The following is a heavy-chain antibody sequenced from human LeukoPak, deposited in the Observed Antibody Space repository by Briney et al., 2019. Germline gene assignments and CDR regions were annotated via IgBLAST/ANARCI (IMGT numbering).Heavy chain of an antibody. D-gene: IGHD3-22*01. CDR3: APLETVDYYDSPRVLDV. CDR1: GFTFSSYS. CDR2: ISSSSSTI. Sequence: GGSLRLSCAASGFTFSSYSMNWVRQAPGKGLEWVSYISSSSSTIYYADSVKGRFTISRDNAKNSLYLQMNSLRAEDTAVYYCAPLETVDYYDSPRVLDVWGQGTTVTVSS. V-gene: IGHV3-48*04. J-gene: IGHJ6*02.